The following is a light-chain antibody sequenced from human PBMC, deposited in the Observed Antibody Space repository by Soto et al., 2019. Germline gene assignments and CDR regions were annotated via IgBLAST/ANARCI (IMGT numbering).Light chain of an antibody. CDR1: QSVSSSY. CDR2: GAS. J-gene: IGKJ1*01. Sequence: IVLTQSPGTLSLSPGEGATLPCRASQSVSSSYLAWYQQKPGQAPRLLIYGASSRATGIPDRFSGSGSGTDFTLTISRLEPEDFAVYYCQQYGRSRWTFGQGTKVDIK. CDR3: QQYGRSRWT. V-gene: IGKV3-20*01.